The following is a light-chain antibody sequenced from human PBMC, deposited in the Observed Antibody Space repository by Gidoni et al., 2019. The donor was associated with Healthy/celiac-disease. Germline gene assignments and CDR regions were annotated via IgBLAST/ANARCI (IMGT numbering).Light chain of an antibody. CDR1: QSVSSSY. V-gene: IGKV3-20*01. J-gene: IGKJ3*01. CDR3: QQYGSSPLFT. CDR2: GAS. Sequence: EIVLTQSPGTLSLSPGERAPLSCRASQSVSSSYLAWYQQKPGQAPRLLIYGASSRATGIPDRFSGSGSGTDFTLTISRLEPEDFAVYYCQQYGSSPLFTFGPGTNVDIK.